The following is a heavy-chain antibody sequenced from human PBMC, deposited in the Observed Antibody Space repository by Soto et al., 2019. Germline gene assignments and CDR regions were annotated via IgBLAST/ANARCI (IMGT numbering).Heavy chain of an antibody. CDR2: IKQDGSEK. J-gene: IGHJ4*02. V-gene: IGHV3-7*01. CDR3: ARGVGSSDLPY. D-gene: IGHD6-19*01. Sequence: EVQLVESGGGLVQPGGSLRLSCAASGFTFSAYWMSWVRQAPGKGLEWVANIKQDGSEKYYVDSVKGRFTISRDNAEKSLYLQMNSLRAEDTAVYYCARGVGSSDLPYWGQGTLVTVSS. CDR1: GFTFSAYW.